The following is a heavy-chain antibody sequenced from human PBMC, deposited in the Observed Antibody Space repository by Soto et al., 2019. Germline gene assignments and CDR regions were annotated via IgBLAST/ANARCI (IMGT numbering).Heavy chain of an antibody. D-gene: IGHD3-22*01. J-gene: IGHJ3*02. V-gene: IGHV4-59*01. CDR2: IYYSGST. CDR3: ARNYYDSSGYYRRLDAFDI. Sequence: SETLSLTCTVSGGSISSYYWSWIRQPPGKGLEWIGYIYYSGSTNYNPSLKSRVTISVDTSKNQFSLKLSSVTAADTAVYYCARNYYDSSGYYRRLDAFDIWGQGTMVT. CDR1: GGSISSYY.